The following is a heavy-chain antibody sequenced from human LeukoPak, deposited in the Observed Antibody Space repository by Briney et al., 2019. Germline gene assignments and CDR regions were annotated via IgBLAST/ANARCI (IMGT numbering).Heavy chain of an antibody. Sequence: SETLSLTCTVSGGSISSSSYYWGWIRQPPGKGLEWIGSIYHSGSTYYNPSLKSRVTISVDTSKNQFSLKLSSVTAADTAVYYCAREDCSGGSCYSHYYYMDVWGKGTTVTVSS. CDR2: IYHSGST. D-gene: IGHD2-15*01. V-gene: IGHV4-39*07. CDR3: AREDCSGGSCYSHYYYMDV. CDR1: GGSISSSSYY. J-gene: IGHJ6*03.